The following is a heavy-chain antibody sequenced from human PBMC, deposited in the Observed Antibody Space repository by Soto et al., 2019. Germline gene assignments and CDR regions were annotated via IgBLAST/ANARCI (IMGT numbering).Heavy chain of an antibody. Sequence: DVQLVESGGGLVQPGGSLRLACAASGFTFNTYWMTWVRQAPGKGLEWVANIKGDGSRTHYVDCVEGRFTISRDNAKTSLILQINSLRVEDTAVYYCARDSSPVSGNVWYDASDVWGQGTKVTVSS. CDR3: ARDSSPVSGNVWYDASDV. CDR2: IKGDGSRT. V-gene: IGHV3-7*01. CDR1: GFTFNTYW. D-gene: IGHD6-19*01. J-gene: IGHJ3*01.